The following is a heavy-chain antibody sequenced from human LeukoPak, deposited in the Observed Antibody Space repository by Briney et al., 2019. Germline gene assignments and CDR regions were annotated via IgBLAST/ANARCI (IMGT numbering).Heavy chain of an antibody. CDR1: GGSISSYY. J-gene: IGHJ4*02. CDR2: IYYSGST. V-gene: IGHV4-59*12. Sequence: PSETLSLTCTVSGGSISSYYWSWIRQPPGKGLEWIGYIYYSGSTNYNPSLKSRVTISVDTSKNQFSLKLSSVTAADTAVYYCARDRRGYSYVWGQGTLVTVSS. D-gene: IGHD5-18*01. CDR3: ARDRRGYSYV.